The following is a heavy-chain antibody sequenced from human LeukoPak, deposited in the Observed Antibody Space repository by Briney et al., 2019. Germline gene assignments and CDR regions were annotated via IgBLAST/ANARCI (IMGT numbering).Heavy chain of an antibody. J-gene: IGHJ4*02. CDR2: INPSGGST. CDR3: ARDATVVTETHLDY. CDR1: GGTFSSYA. D-gene: IGHD4-23*01. Sequence: ASVKVSCKASGGTFSSYAISWVRQAPGQGLEWMGIINPSGGSTSYAQKFQGRVTMTRDTSTSTVYMELSSLRSEDTAVYYCARDATVVTETHLDYWGQGTLVTVSS. V-gene: IGHV1-46*01.